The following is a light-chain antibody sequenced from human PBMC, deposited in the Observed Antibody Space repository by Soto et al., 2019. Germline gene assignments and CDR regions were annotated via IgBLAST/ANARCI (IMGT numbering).Light chain of an antibody. Sequence: EIVMTQSPATLSVSPGERATLSCRASQSVSSNLAWYQQNPGQAPKLIISGASTRATGIPARFSGSGSGTEFTLTISSLQYEDFAVYYCQQYNNWPPRTFGQGTKVDIK. CDR3: QQYNNWPPRT. J-gene: IGKJ2*02. CDR2: GAS. V-gene: IGKV3-15*01. CDR1: QSVSSN.